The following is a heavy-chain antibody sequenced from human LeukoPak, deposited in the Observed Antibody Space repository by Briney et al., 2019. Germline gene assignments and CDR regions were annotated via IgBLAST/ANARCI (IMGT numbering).Heavy chain of an antibody. CDR2: IIPILGIA. D-gene: IGHD1-14*01. Sequence: SVTVSCTASGGSFSSYAISWVRQAPGQGLEWMGRIIPILGIANYAQKFQGRVTITADKSTSTAYMELSSLRSEDTAVYYCARTPNRGPPNIYFYYYYGMDVWGQGTTVTVSS. CDR1: GGSFSSYA. J-gene: IGHJ6*02. V-gene: IGHV1-69*04. CDR3: ARTPNRGPPNIYFYYYYGMDV.